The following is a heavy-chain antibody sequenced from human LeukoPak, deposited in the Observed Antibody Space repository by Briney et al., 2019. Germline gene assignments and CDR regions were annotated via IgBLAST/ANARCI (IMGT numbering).Heavy chain of an antibody. J-gene: IGHJ4*02. CDR1: GFTFSSYG. CDR3: ARGYSSSWYEGYYFDY. D-gene: IGHD6-13*01. V-gene: IGHV3-48*04. CDR2: ISSSGSTI. Sequence: GGTLRLSCAASGFTFSSYGMSWVRQAPGKGLEWVSYISSSGSTIYYADSVKGRFTISRDNAKNSLYLQMNSLRAEDTAVYYCARGYSSSWYEGYYFDYWGQGTLVTVSS.